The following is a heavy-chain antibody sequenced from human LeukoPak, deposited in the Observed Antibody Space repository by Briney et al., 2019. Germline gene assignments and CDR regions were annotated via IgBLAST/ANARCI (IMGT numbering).Heavy chain of an antibody. CDR3: ARRYYDSSGEHGWDYYFDY. CDR1: GYSENFYG. Sequence: ASVKVSCKTSGYSENFYGITWVRQVAGQGLEWMGWISAQHGQTEYAPNSQDRVTMTTDTYTNTAYMELRSLRSDDTAVYYCARRYYDSSGEHGWDYYFDYWGQGTLVTVSS. D-gene: IGHD3-22*01. J-gene: IGHJ4*02. V-gene: IGHV1-18*01. CDR2: ISAQHGQT.